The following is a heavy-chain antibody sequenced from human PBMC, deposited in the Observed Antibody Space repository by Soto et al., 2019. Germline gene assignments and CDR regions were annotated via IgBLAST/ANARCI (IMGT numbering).Heavy chain of an antibody. CDR1: GFTFSSYA. CDR3: AKAPFLSSGYYYGYYFDY. V-gene: IGHV3-23*01. D-gene: IGHD3-22*01. CDR2: ISGSGGST. Sequence: EVQLLESGGGLVQPGGSLRLSCAASGFTFSSYAMSWVRQAPGKGLEWVSAISGSGGSTYYADSVKGRFTISRDNSKNTLYLQMNSLRAEDTAVYYCAKAPFLSSGYYYGYYFDYWGQGTLVTVSS. J-gene: IGHJ4*02.